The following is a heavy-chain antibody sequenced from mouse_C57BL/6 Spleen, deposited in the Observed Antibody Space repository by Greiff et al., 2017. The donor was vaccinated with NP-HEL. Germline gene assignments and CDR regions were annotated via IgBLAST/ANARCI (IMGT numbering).Heavy chain of an antibody. D-gene: IGHD1-1*01. V-gene: IGHV1-64*01. CDR2: IHPNSGST. J-gene: IGHJ2*01. Sequence: VQLQQSGAELVKPGASVKLSCKASGYTFTSYWMHWVKQRPGQGLEWIGMIHPNSGSTNYNEKFKSKATLTVDKSSSTAYMQLSSLTSEDSAVYYCARCITTAYYFDYWGQSTTLTVSS. CDR3: ARCITTAYYFDY. CDR1: GYTFTSYW.